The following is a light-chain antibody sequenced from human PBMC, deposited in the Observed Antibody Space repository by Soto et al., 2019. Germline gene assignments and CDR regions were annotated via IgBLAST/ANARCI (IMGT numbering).Light chain of an antibody. V-gene: IGLV1-40*01. CDR2: GNS. Sequence: QPVLTQPPSVSGAPGQRVTISCTGSSSNIGAGYDVHWYQQLPGTAPKLLIYGNSNRPSGVPDRFSGSKSGTSASLAITGLQAEDEADYYCATWDGSLPGEVFGGGTKLTVL. CDR3: ATWDGSLPGEV. J-gene: IGLJ2*01. CDR1: SSNIGAGYD.